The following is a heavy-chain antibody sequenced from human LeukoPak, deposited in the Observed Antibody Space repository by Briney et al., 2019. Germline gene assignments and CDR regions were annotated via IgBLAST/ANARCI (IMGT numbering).Heavy chain of an antibody. J-gene: IGHJ4*02. CDR2: INPKSGGT. V-gene: IGHV1-2*05. CDR1: VYTFTGYY. CDR3: ARAYSGYDR. Sequence: GASVKVSCKASVYTFTGYYMYWVRQAPGQGLEWMGRINPKSGGTNYAQNFQGRNRMTRDTSISTAYMELSRLRSDDTGVYYCARAYSGYDRWGQGTLVTVSS. D-gene: IGHD5-12*01.